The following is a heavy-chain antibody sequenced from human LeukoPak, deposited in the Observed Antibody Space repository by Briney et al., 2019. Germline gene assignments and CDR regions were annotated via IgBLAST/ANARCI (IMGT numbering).Heavy chain of an antibody. CDR1: GYSFTSYW. CDR2: IYPGDSDT. D-gene: IGHD5-18*01. J-gene: IGHJ4*02. Sequence: GEPLNISCQGSGYSFTSYWIGGVRQMRGKGLGWMGIIYPGDSDTTSSPPFQGEVTISADKSISTAYLQWSSLKASDAAMYYCARYTAMVSPVDYWGQGTLVTVSS. V-gene: IGHV5-51*01. CDR3: ARYTAMVSPVDY.